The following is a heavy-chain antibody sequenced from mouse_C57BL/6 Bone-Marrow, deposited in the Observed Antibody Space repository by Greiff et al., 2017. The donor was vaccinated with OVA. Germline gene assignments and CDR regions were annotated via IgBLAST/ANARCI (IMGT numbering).Heavy chain of an antibody. CDR3: ARSGGYDGFYYYAMDY. Sequence: VQLKESVAELVRPGASVKLSCTASGFNIKNTYMHWVKQRPEQGLEWIGRIDPANGNTKYAPKFQGKATITADTSSNTAYLQLSSLTSEDTAIYYCARSGGYDGFYYYAMDYWGQGTSVTVSS. V-gene: IGHV14-3*01. CDR1: GFNIKNTY. J-gene: IGHJ4*01. D-gene: IGHD2-2*01. CDR2: IDPANGNT.